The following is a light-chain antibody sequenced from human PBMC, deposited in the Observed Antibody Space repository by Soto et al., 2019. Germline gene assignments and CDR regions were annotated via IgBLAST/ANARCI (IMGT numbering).Light chain of an antibody. J-gene: IGKJ1*01. CDR1: QXVFHSPNNKNY. V-gene: IGKV4-1*01. Sequence: DIVMTHSPDSLAVSLAERAPINXXSSQXVFHSPNNKNYLAWYQQKPGQTPKXXIYWASTRESGVPDRFSGSGSGTDFSLTITSLQAEDVAVYYCQQYLSLPRTFGHGTKVDIK. CDR2: WAS. CDR3: QQYLSLPRT.